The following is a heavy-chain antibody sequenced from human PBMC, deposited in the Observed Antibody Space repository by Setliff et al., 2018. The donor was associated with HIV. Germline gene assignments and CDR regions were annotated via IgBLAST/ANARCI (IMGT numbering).Heavy chain of an antibody. CDR3: VKADVLLCDF. CDR2: IDPNTGDT. Sequence: ASVKVSCKASGYTFTGHFLHWVRQAPGQGLEWMGYIDPNTGDTNYAQKFQGRVTFSTDTSVSTAYVELERLSSDDTAIYYCVKADVLLCDFWGPGTLVTVSS. V-gene: IGHV1-2*02. J-gene: IGHJ4*02. CDR1: GYTFTGHF. D-gene: IGHD3-16*01.